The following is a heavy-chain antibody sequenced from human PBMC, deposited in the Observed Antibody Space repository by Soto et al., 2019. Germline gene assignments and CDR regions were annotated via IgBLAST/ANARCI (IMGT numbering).Heavy chain of an antibody. CDR1: GGTFSTYA. V-gene: IGHV1-69*13. J-gene: IGHJ5*02. CDR2: IIPIFGTG. CDR3: AIGTLSGGT. Sequence: ASVKVSCKASGGTFSTYAINWVRQAPGQGLEWMGGIIPIFGTGNFAQKFQGRVTITADESTSTVYMELSSLRFEDTAVYYCAIGTLSGGTWGQGTLVTVSS. D-gene: IGHD3-10*01.